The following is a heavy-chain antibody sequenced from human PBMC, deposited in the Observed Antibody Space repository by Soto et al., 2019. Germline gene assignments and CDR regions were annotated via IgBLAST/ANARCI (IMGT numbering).Heavy chain of an antibody. J-gene: IGHJ4*02. CDR3: GRDSGRLGPAFDY. Sequence: PSETLSLTCTVSVGSISSCDYYWSWFRQPPGKGLEWIGYVFYTGSSYYSNPSLTSRVTISGDTSKSQFSLKLSCVTAADKDVYYCGRDSGRLGPAFDYWCQCNLVTVSS. V-gene: IGHV4-30-4*01. CDR2: VFYTGSS. CDR1: VGSISSCDYY. D-gene: IGHD5-12*01.